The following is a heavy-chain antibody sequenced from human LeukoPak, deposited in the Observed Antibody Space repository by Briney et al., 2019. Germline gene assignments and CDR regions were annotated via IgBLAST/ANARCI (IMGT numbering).Heavy chain of an antibody. J-gene: IGHJ3*02. CDR1: GFTVSSNY. Sequence: GGSLRLSCAASGFTVSSNYMSWVRQAPGKGLEWVSVIFSGGTTYYADSVQGRFTISRDNAKNSLYLQMNSLRAEDTAVYYCAVAYYYGSGDAFDIWGQGTKVTVSS. D-gene: IGHD3-10*01. CDR3: AVAYYYGSGDAFDI. CDR2: IFSGGTT. V-gene: IGHV3-53*01.